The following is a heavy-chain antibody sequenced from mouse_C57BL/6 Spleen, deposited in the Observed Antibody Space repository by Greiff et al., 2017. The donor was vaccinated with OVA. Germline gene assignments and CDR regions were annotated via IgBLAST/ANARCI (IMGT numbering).Heavy chain of an antibody. CDR2: IHPNSGST. CDR1: GYTFTSYW. Sequence: VHLVESGAELVKPGASVKLSCKASGYTFTSYWMHWVKQRPGQGLEWIGMIHPNSGSTNYNEKFKSKATLTVDKSSSTAYMQLSSLTSEDSAVYYCARALDGYLYYYAMDYWGQGTSVTVSS. J-gene: IGHJ4*01. D-gene: IGHD2-3*01. V-gene: IGHV1-64*01. CDR3: ARALDGYLYYYAMDY.